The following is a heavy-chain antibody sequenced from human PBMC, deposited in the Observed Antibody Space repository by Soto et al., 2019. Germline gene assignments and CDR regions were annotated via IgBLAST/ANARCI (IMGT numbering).Heavy chain of an antibody. Sequence: VQLLESGGGLVQPGGSLRLSCAASGFTFSSYAMSWVRQAPGKGLEWVSTISGGGGGIYYADSVKGRFTISRDNSKNTLDLQMNSLRAEDTAVYYCAKRNLVVRPPFDYWGQGTLVTVSS. CDR3: AKRNLVVRPPFDY. D-gene: IGHD2-15*01. J-gene: IGHJ4*02. CDR2: ISGGGGGI. V-gene: IGHV3-23*01. CDR1: GFTFSSYA.